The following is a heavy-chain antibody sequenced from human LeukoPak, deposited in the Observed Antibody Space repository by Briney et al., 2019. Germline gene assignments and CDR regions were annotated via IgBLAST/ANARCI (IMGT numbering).Heavy chain of an antibody. Sequence: SETLSLTCAVYGGSFSGYYWSWIRQPPGKGLEWIGEINHSGSTNYNPSLKSRVTISVDTSRNQFSPKLSSVTAADTAVYYCARNEGIAAAVGYWGQGTLVTVSS. V-gene: IGHV4-34*01. D-gene: IGHD6-13*01. CDR1: GGSFSGYY. CDR2: INHSGST. J-gene: IGHJ4*02. CDR3: ARNEGIAAAVGY.